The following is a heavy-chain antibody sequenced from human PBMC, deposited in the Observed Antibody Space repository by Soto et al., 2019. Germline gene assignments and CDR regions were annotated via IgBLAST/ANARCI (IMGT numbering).Heavy chain of an antibody. CDR3: TTDLHDYGGNSPPHPYYYGMDV. D-gene: IGHD4-17*01. Sequence: EVQLVESGGGLVKPGGSLRLSCAASGFTFSNAWMSWVRQAPGKGLEWVGRIKSKTDGGTTDYAAPVKGRFTISRDDSKNTLYLQMNSLKTEDTAVYYCTTDLHDYGGNSPPHPYYYGMDVWGQGTTVTVSS. CDR2: IKSKTDGGTT. V-gene: IGHV3-15*01. J-gene: IGHJ6*02. CDR1: GFTFSNAW.